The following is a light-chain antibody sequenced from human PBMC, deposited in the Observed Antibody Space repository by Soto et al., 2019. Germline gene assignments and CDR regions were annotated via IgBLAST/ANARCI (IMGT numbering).Light chain of an antibody. CDR1: QGIRND. Sequence: DIQMNQSPSSLSESVGDRVTITCRASQGIRNDLGWYQQKPGKAPKRLIYAASSLQSGAPSRFSGSGSGTDFTITITNLQPEDFTTYYSLQHNSYPWTFGQGTKVEIK. V-gene: IGKV1-17*02. CDR3: LQHNSYPWT. J-gene: IGKJ1*01. CDR2: AAS.